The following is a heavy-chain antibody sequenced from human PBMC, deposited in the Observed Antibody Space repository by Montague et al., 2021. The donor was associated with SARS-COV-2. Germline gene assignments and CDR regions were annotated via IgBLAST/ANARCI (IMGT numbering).Heavy chain of an antibody. CDR2: KKHGGFT. V-gene: IGHV4-34*10. J-gene: IGHJ5*01. D-gene: IGHD2-21*01. Sequence: KKHGGFTHYNSSLKSLLTLSLDTSKNQFSLRLSSVTAADTAIYYCARAYCGGNCHSLYIWFDSWGQGALVTVAS. CDR3: ARAYCGGNCHSLYIWFDS.